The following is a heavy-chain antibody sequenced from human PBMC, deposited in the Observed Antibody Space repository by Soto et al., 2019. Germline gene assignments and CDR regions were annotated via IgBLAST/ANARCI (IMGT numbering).Heavy chain of an antibody. Sequence: EVQLVESGGGLVKPGGSLRLSCATSGFTFSSYSMNWVRQTPGKGLEWVSSISSSSSYIYYADSVKGRFTISRDNAKNSLYLLMNSLRVVDTAVYYCARGLGYYFDYWGQGTLVTVSS. CDR3: ARGLGYYFDY. CDR2: ISSSSSYI. CDR1: GFTFSSYS. J-gene: IGHJ4*02. V-gene: IGHV3-21*01.